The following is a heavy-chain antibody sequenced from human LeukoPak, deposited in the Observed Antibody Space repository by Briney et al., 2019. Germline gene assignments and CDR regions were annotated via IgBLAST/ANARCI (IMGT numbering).Heavy chain of an antibody. Sequence: PGGSLRLSCAVSGFTFSSYSMNLVRQAPGKGLELVSAISGSGGSTYYADSVKGRFTISRDNSKNTLFLHMNNLRTEDTAVYFCARDQCDYGDFYWYVDLWGRGTLVTVSS. V-gene: IGHV3-23*01. CDR3: ARDQCDYGDFYWYVDL. CDR1: GFTFSSYS. CDR2: ISGSGGST. J-gene: IGHJ2*01. D-gene: IGHD4-17*01.